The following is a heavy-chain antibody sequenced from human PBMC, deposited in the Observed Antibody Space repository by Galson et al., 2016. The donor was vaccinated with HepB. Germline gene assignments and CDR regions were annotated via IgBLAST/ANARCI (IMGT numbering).Heavy chain of an antibody. Sequence: CAISGDSVSSNSAAWNWIRQSPSRGLEWLGRTYYRSRWHNDYAESVKSRITLNPDTSKNQFSLQLNSVTPEDTAVYYCARESEYSSSSFDYWGQGTLVTVSS. CDR1: GDSVSSNSAA. CDR2: TYYRSRWHN. V-gene: IGHV6-1*01. D-gene: IGHD6-6*01. CDR3: ARESEYSSSSFDY. J-gene: IGHJ4*02.